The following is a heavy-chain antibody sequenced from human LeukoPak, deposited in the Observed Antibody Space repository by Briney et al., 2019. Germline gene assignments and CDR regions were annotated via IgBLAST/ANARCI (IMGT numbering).Heavy chain of an antibody. CDR2: INPNSGGT. V-gene: IGHV1-2*02. CDR1: GYTFTGYY. D-gene: IGHD1-1*01. J-gene: IGHJ5*02. Sequence: AASVKVSCKASGYTFTGYYMHWVRQAPGQGLEWMGWINPNSGGTNYAQMFQGRVTMTRDTSISTAYMELSRLRSDDTAVYYCARLVYNWNDGWFDPWGQGSLVTVSS. CDR3: ARLVYNWNDGWFDP.